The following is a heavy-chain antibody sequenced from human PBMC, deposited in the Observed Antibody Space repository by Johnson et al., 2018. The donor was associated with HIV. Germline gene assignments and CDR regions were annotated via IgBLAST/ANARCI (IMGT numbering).Heavy chain of an antibody. CDR3: ARRASNTYGAIDI. D-gene: IGHD2-8*01. CDR2: IYSGGTT. V-gene: IGHV3-66*02. J-gene: IGHJ3*02. CDR1: GFTVSSNY. Sequence: VQLVESGGGVVQPGRSLRLSCAASGFTVSSNYMSWVRQAPGKGLEWVSVIYSGGTTLYADSVKGRFTISRDTSKNTLSLQLNSLRPDDTAVYYCARRASNTYGAIDIWGQGTVVTVSS.